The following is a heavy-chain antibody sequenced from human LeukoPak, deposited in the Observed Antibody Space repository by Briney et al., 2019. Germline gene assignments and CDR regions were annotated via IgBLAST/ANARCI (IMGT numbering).Heavy chain of an antibody. CDR2: IIPIFGTA. Sequence: VASVTVSCKASGGTFSSYAISWVRQAPGQGLEWMGGIIPIFGTANYAQKFQGRVTITADESTSTAYMELSSLRSEDTAVYYCANGGDDSGGYYAPRFDYWGQGTLVTVSS. J-gene: IGHJ4*02. V-gene: IGHV1-69*01. CDR3: ANGGDDSGGYYAPRFDY. D-gene: IGHD3-22*01. CDR1: GGTFSSYA.